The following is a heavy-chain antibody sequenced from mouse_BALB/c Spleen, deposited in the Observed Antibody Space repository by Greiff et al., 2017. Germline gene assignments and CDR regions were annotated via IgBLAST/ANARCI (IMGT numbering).Heavy chain of an antibody. CDR2: IDPANGNT. CDR1: GFNIKDTY. V-gene: IGHV14-3*02. CDR3: ARACYYGYAMDY. D-gene: IGHD1-1*01. Sequence: VQLQQSGAELVKPGASVKLSCTASGFNIKDTYMHWVKQRPEQGLEWIGRIDPANGNTKYDPKFQGKATITADTSSNTAYLQLSSLTSEDTAVYYCARACYYGYAMDYWGQGTSVTVSS. J-gene: IGHJ4*01.